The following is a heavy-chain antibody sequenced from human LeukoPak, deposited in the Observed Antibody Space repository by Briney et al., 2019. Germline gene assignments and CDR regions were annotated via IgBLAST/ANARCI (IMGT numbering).Heavy chain of an antibody. J-gene: IGHJ4*02. D-gene: IGHD3-10*01. CDR2: IYTSGST. V-gene: IGHV4-4*09. CDR1: GGSISSYY. CDR3: ARQVQGSGPFDY. Sequence: SETLSLTCTVSGGSISSYYWSWIRQPPGKGLEWIGYIYTSGSTNYNPSLKSRVTISVDTSKNQFSLKLSSVTAADTAVYYCARQVQGSGPFDYWGQGTLVTVSS.